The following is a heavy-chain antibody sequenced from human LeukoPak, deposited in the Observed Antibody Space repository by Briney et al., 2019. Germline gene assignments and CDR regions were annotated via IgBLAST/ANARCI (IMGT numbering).Heavy chain of an antibody. CDR1: GFTFSSYW. CDR3: ARDSRPYSSSWPFDY. V-gene: IGHV3-7*01. D-gene: IGHD6-13*01. Sequence: GSLRLSCAASGFTFSSYWMSWVRQAPGKGLEWVANIKQDGSEKYYVDSVKGRFTISRDNAKNSLYLQMNSLRAEDTAVYYCARDSRPYSSSWPFDYWGQGTLVTVSS. CDR2: IKQDGSEK. J-gene: IGHJ4*02.